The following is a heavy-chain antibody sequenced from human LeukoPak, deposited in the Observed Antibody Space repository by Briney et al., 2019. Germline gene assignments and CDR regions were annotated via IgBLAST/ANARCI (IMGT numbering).Heavy chain of an antibody. CDR1: GFTFSSYS. J-gene: IGHJ4*02. CDR2: ITGSGGTT. V-gene: IGHV3-23*01. Sequence: GGSLRLSCAASGFTFSSYSMIWVRQAPGKGLEWFSGITGSGGTTYYADSVKGRFTISRDNSKNTLYMQMNSLRVDDTTAYYCAKDTGRFCSSGNCFPYWGQGTQVTVSS. D-gene: IGHD2-15*01. CDR3: AKDTGRFCSSGNCFPY.